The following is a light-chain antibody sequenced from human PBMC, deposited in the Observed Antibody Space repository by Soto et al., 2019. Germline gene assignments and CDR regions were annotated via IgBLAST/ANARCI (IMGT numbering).Light chain of an antibody. V-gene: IGKV1-5*03. CDR2: QAS. CDR1: QSISRW. Sequence: DMQMTQSPSTLSASLGDRVTIXXRASQSISRWLAWYQQKPGKAPHLLIYQASSLENGVPSRFSGSGSGTEFTLTISSLQSDDFATYYCLQSNSYWTFGQGTKVDIK. CDR3: LQSNSYWT. J-gene: IGKJ1*01.